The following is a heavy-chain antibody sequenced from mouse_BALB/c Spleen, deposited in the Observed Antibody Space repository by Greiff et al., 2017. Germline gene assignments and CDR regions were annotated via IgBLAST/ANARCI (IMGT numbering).Heavy chain of an antibody. CDR2: IDPYNGGT. J-gene: IGHJ2*01. V-gene: IGHV1S135*01. D-gene: IGHD2-4*01. CDR3: ASLYDYDDFDY. CDR1: GYAFTSYN. Sequence: EVQLQQSGPELVKPGASVKVSCKASGYAFTSYNMYWVKQSHGKSLEWIGYIDPYNGGTSYNQKFKGKATLTVDKSSSTAYMQLSSLTSEDSAVYYCASLYDYDDFDYWGQGTTLTVSS.